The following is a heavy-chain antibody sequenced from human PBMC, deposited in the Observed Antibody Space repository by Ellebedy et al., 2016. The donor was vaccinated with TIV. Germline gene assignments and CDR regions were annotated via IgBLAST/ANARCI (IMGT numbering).Heavy chain of an antibody. D-gene: IGHD4-17*01. Sequence: AASVKVSCKASGYTFTSYYMHWVRQAPGQGLEWMGIINPNVNSTRYAQKFQGRVTMTRDTSTSTVYMELSSLRSEDTAVDYWQRDVTVTTTEAFDYWGQGTLVTVSS. V-gene: IGHV1-46*01. CDR3: QRDVTVTTTEAFDY. CDR2: INPNVNST. CDR1: GYTFTSYY. J-gene: IGHJ4*02.